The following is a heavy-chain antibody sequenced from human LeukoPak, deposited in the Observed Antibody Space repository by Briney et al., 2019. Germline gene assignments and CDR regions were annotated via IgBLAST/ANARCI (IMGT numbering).Heavy chain of an antibody. Sequence: PSQTLSLTCTVSGGSISSDSYYWSWIRQPAGKGLEWIGRIYTSGSTTYNPSLKSRLTISVDTSMNQFSLKLSSVTAADTAVYYCARSSGYYFEYFHHWGRGTLVTVSS. CDR1: GGSISSDSYY. CDR2: IYTSGST. J-gene: IGHJ1*01. CDR3: ARSSGYYFEYFHH. D-gene: IGHD3-22*01. V-gene: IGHV4-61*02.